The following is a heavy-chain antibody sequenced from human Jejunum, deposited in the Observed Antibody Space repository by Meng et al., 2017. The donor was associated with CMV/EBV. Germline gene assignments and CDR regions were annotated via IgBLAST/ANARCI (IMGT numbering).Heavy chain of an antibody. D-gene: IGHD2-15*01. CDR2: ISGSGHIT. J-gene: IGHJ5*02. Sequence: YAMNWVRQAPGKGLEWVSAISGSGHITYYADSVKGRFTISRDNSRNTLYLQMNSLRADDTAVYYCAKDGRPYCSGGSCYLSPQNWFDPWGQGTLVTVSS. CDR3: AKDGRPYCSGGSCYLSPQNWFDP. CDR1: YA. V-gene: IGHV3-23*01.